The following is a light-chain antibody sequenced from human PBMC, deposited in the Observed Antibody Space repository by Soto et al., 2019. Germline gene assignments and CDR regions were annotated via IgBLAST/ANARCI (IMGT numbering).Light chain of an antibody. Sequence: SYELTQPPSVSVAPGKTARITCGGDNIGSKNVHWYQQKPGQAPVLVIYYDSDRPSGIPERFSGSNSGNTATLTISRVEAGDEADYYCQVWDSSGDHHVVFGGGTQLTVL. CDR3: QVWDSSGDHHVV. CDR2: YDS. CDR1: NIGSKN. J-gene: IGLJ2*01. V-gene: IGLV3-21*04.